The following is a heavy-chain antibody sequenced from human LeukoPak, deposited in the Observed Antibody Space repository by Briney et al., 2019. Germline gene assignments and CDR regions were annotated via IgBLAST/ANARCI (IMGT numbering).Heavy chain of an antibody. CDR3: ARRNLWFGETRYYFDY. D-gene: IGHD3-10*01. CDR2: FDPEDGET. CDR1: GYTLTELS. J-gene: IGHJ4*02. V-gene: IGHV1-24*01. Sequence: ASVKVSCKVSGYTLTELSMHWVRQAPGKGLEWMGGFDPEDGETIYAQKFQGRVTMTEDTSTDTAYMELSSLRSEDTAVYYCARRNLWFGETRYYFDYWGQGTLVTVSS.